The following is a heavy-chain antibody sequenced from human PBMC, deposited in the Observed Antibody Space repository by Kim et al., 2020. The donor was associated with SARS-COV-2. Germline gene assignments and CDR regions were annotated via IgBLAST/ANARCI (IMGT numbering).Heavy chain of an antibody. CDR3: ARDNTYITGTTCGTSVDY. D-gene: IGHD1-20*01. CDR1: GFTFSSYW. V-gene: IGHV3-7*03. Sequence: GGSLRLSCAASGFTFSSYWMSWVRQAPGKGLEWVANIKQDGSEKYYVDSVKGRFTISRDNAKNSLYLQMNSLRAEDTAVYYCARDNTYITGTTCGTSVDYWGQGTLVTVSS. J-gene: IGHJ4*02. CDR2: IKQDGSEK.